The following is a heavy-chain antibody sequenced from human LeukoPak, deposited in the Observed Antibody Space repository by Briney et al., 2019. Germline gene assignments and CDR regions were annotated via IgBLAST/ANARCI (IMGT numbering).Heavy chain of an antibody. J-gene: IGHJ4*02. CDR2: ISYDGSNK. CDR1: GFTFSSYG. D-gene: IGHD5-18*01. Sequence: GGSLRLSCAASGFTFSSYGMHWVRQAPGKGLEWVAVISYDGSNKYYADSVKGRFTISRDNSKNTLYLQMNSLRAEDTAVYYCARHLSGVTGYTYGRGIDYWGQGTLVTVSS. CDR3: ARHLSGVTGYTYGRGIDY. V-gene: IGHV3-30*03.